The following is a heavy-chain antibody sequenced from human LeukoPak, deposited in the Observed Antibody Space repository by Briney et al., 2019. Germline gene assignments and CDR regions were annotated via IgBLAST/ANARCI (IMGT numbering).Heavy chain of an antibody. V-gene: IGHV3-7*01. CDR1: GFTFSSYW. CDR3: ARAPHGYDFWSGYSPNYYFDY. CDR2: IKQDGSEK. D-gene: IGHD3-3*01. Sequence: GGSLRLSCAASGFTFSSYWMSWVRQAPGKGLDWVANIKQDGSEKYYVDSAKGRFTISRDNAKNSLYLQMNSLRAEDTAVYYCARAPHGYDFWSGYSPNYYFDYWGQGTLVTVSS. J-gene: IGHJ4*02.